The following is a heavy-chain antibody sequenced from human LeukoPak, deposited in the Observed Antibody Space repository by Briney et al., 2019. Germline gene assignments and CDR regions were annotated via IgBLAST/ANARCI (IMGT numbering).Heavy chain of an antibody. Sequence: GASVTVSCKASGGTFSIYAISWVRQAPGQGLEWMGGIIPIFGTANYAQKFQGRVTITTDESTSTAYMELSSLRSEDTAVYYCARDGFEYSGYDPPYYYYYYMDVWGKGTTVTVSS. J-gene: IGHJ6*03. CDR1: GGTFSIYA. V-gene: IGHV1-69*05. CDR2: IIPIFGTA. D-gene: IGHD5-12*01. CDR3: ARDGFEYSGYDPPYYYYYYMDV.